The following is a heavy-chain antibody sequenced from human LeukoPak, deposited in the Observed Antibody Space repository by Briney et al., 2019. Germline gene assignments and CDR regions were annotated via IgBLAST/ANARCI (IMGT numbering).Heavy chain of an antibody. Sequence: GGSLRLSCAASGFTFSSYAMSWVRQAPGKGLEWVSVISRRDDYTYYADSVKGRFTISRDNSMNTLYLQMNTLRAEDTAVYYCANDYRSGSFHDFWGQGTLVTVSS. CDR2: ISRRDDYT. D-gene: IGHD3-10*01. CDR3: ANDYRSGSFHDF. J-gene: IGHJ4*02. V-gene: IGHV3-23*01. CDR1: GFTFSSYA.